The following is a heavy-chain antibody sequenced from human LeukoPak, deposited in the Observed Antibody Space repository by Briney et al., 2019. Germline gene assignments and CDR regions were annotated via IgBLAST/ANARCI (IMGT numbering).Heavy chain of an antibody. D-gene: IGHD3-10*01. CDR3: ARPAGSGSYYRD. J-gene: IGHJ4*02. CDR2: IYHSGST. V-gene: IGHV4-38-2*01. CDR1: GYSISSGYY. Sequence: PSETLSLTCAVSGYSISSGYYWGWIRQPPGKGREWIGSIYHSGSTYYNPSLKSRVTISVDTSKNQFSLKLSSVTAADTAVYYCARPAGSGSYYRDWGQGTLVTVSS.